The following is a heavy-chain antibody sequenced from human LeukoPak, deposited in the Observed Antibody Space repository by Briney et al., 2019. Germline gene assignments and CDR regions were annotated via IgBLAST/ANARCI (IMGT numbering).Heavy chain of an antibody. Sequence: SETLSLTCAVSGYSISSYYCWAWIRQPPGKGLEWIGNIFHTGDTNYNPSLMSRLTLSVDSSNNQFSLRLTSVTAADTAVYYCAREDGLFDSWGQGTLVTVSS. CDR1: GYSISSYYC. D-gene: IGHD5-24*01. J-gene: IGHJ4*02. CDR3: AREDGLFDS. CDR2: IFHTGDT. V-gene: IGHV4-38-2*02.